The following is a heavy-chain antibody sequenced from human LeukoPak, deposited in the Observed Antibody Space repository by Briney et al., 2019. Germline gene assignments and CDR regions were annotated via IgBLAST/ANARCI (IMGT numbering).Heavy chain of an antibody. J-gene: IGHJ4*02. CDR2: IYPGDSDT. D-gene: IGHD5-18*01. CDR1: GYSFTSYW. V-gene: IGHV5-51*01. Sequence: GESLKISCKGSGYSFTSYWIGWVRQMPGKGLEWMGIIYPGDSDTRYSPSFQGQVTISADKSISTAYLQWSSLKASDTAMYYCARQRNRGYSYGFFDYWGQGTLVTVSS. CDR3: ARQRNRGYSYGFFDY.